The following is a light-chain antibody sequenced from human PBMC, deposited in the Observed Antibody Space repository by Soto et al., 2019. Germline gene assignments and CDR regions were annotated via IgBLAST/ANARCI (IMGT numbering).Light chain of an antibody. CDR3: QQYYSYSSMYT. J-gene: IGKJ2*01. CDR2: KAS. Sequence: DIQMTQSPSTLSGSVGERVTITCRASQSVSSWLAWYQQRPGKAPQLLIYKASSLQSGVPSRFSGSGSGTEFTLTISSLHPDDFATYYCQQYYSYSSMYTFGQGTRLEIK. CDR1: QSVSSW. V-gene: IGKV1-5*03.